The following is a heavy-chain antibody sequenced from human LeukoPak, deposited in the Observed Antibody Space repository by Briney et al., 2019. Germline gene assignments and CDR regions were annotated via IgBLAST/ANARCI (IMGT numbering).Heavy chain of an antibody. CDR1: GGTFSSYA. CDR2: SIPIFGTA. J-gene: IGHJ4*02. V-gene: IGHV1-69*05. D-gene: IGHD1-26*01. Sequence: SVKVSRKASGGTFSSYAISWVRQAPGQGLEWMGGSIPIFGTANYAQKLQGRVTITTDESTSTAYMELSSLRSEDTAVYYCARNRRSYSGPFDYWGQGTLVTVSS. CDR3: ARNRRSYSGPFDY.